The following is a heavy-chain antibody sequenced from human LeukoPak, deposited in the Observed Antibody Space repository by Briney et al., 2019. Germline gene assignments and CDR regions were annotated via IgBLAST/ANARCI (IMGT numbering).Heavy chain of an antibody. J-gene: IGHJ4*02. V-gene: IGHV1-24*01. Sequence: EASVKVSRKVSGYTLTELSMHLVRQAPGKGLEWMGGFDPEDGETIYAQKFQGRVTMTEDTSTDTAYMELSSLRSEDTAVYYCATVMVRGVITYYFDYWGQGTLVTVSS. CDR1: GYTLTELS. CDR2: FDPEDGET. D-gene: IGHD3-10*01. CDR3: ATVMVRGVITYYFDY.